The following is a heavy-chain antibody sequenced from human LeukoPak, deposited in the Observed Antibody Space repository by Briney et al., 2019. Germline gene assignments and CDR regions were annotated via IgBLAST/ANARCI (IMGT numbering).Heavy chain of an antibody. V-gene: IGHV3-30*03. J-gene: IGHJ4*02. Sequence: PGGSLRLSCAASGFTFSSYGMHWVRQAPGKGLEWVAVISYDGSNKYYADSVKGRFTISRDNSKNTLYLQMNSLRAEDTAVYYCARDSWATVVTKVLEYWGQGTLVTVSS. CDR3: ARDSWATVVTKVLEY. D-gene: IGHD4-23*01. CDR1: GFTFSSYG. CDR2: ISYDGSNK.